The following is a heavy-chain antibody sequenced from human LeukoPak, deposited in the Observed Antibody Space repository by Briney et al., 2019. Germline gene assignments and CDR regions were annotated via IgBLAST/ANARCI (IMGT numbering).Heavy chain of an antibody. D-gene: IGHD3-22*01. V-gene: IGHV3-30-3*01. CDR2: ISYDGTNK. J-gene: IGHJ3*02. CDR3: ARAPMSYDSSGFGGAFDI. Sequence: RSLRLSCAASGFTFSNYAMHWVRQAPGKGLGWVAVISYDGTNKYYADSVKGRFTISRDNSKNTMYLQMNSLRAEDTAMYYCARAPMSYDSSGFGGAFDIWGQGTMVTVSS. CDR1: GFTFSNYA.